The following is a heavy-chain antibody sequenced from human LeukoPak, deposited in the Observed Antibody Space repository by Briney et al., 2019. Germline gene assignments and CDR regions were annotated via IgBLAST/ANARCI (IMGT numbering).Heavy chain of an antibody. J-gene: IGHJ4*02. D-gene: IGHD6-13*01. CDR1: GGSISSSVYS. CDR2: IFYGGNT. CDR3: ARLVTSCSSSWYGTVDY. V-gene: IGHV4-39*01. Sequence: SETLSLTCTVSGGSISSSVYSWGWIRQPPGKGLEWIGIIFYGGNTYYNPSLKSRVTIFVDTSKNQFSLNLSSVTAADTAVYFCARLVTSCSSSWYGTVDYWGQGTLVTVSS.